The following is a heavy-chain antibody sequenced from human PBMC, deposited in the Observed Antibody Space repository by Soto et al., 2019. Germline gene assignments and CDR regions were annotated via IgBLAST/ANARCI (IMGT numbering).Heavy chain of an antibody. CDR1: GGTFSSYT. J-gene: IGHJ6*02. CDR3: ARAPGYYYGMDV. CDR2: IIPILGIA. Sequence: QVQLVQSGAEVKKPGSSVKVSCKASGGTFSSYTISWVRQAPGQGLEWMGRIIPILGIANYAQKFQGRVTITADKSTSTAYMELSSLRSEDTAVYYCARAPGYYYGMDVWGQGTTVTVSS. V-gene: IGHV1-69*02.